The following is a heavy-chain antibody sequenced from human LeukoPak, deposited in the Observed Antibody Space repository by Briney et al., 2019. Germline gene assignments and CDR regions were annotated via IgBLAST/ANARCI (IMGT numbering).Heavy chain of an antibody. Sequence: SVKVSCKASGGTFSSYAISWVRQAPGQGLEWMGVIIPIFGTANYAQKFQGRVTITADESTSTAYMELSSLRSDDTAVYYCARVNGGTDAFDIWGQGTMVTVSS. CDR3: ARVNGGTDAFDI. D-gene: IGHD1-14*01. CDR1: GGTFSSYA. J-gene: IGHJ3*02. V-gene: IGHV1-69*13. CDR2: IIPIFGTA.